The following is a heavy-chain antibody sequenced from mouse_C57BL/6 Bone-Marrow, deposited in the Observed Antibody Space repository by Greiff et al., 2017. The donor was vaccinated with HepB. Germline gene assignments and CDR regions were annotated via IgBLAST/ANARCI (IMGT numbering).Heavy chain of an antibody. J-gene: IGHJ2*01. V-gene: IGHV10-1*01. CDR3: VRDGSSYGYFDY. CDR1: GFSFNTYA. CDR2: IRSKSNNYAT. D-gene: IGHD1-1*01. Sequence: GGGLVQPKGSLKLSCAASGFSFNTYAMNWVRQAPGKGLEWVARIRSKSNNYATYYADSVKDRFTISRDDSESMLYLQMNNLKTEDTAMYYCVRDGSSYGYFDYWGQGTTLTVSS.